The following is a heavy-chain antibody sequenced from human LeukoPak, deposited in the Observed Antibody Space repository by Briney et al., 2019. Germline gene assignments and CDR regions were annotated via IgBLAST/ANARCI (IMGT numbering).Heavy chain of an antibody. Sequence: PGGSLRLSCAASGFTFSSYAMHWVRQAPGKGLEWVAVISYDGSNKYYADSVKGRFTISRDNSKNTLYLQMNSLRAEDTAVYYCASSLYSSSWWGQGTLVTVSS. CDR1: GFTFSSYA. J-gene: IGHJ4*02. CDR2: ISYDGSNK. CDR3: ASSLYSSSW. D-gene: IGHD6-13*01. V-gene: IGHV3-30-3*01.